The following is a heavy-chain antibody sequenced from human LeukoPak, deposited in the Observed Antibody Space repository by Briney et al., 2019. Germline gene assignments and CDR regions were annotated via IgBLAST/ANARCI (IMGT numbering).Heavy chain of an antibody. D-gene: IGHD1-7*01. Sequence: SETLSLTCAVYGGSFSGYYWSWIRQPPGKGLGWIGEINHSGSTNYNPSLKSRVTISVDTSKNQFSLKLSSVTAADTAVYHCARDSELELIGWFDPWGQGTLVTVSS. CDR2: INHSGST. CDR3: ARDSELELIGWFDP. V-gene: IGHV4-34*01. CDR1: GGSFSGYY. J-gene: IGHJ5*02.